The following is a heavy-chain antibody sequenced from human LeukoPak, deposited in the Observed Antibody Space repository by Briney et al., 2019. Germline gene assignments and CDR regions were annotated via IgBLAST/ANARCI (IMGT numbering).Heavy chain of an antibody. CDR3: ARDAAVDAFDI. CDR1: GGSISTYY. CDR2: IDYSGST. Sequence: SETLSLTCTVSGGSISTYYWSWIRQPPGKGLEWIGYIDYSGSTNYNPSLKSRVTISVDTSKNQFSLELSSVTAADTAVYYCARDAAVDAFDIWGQGTMVTVSS. J-gene: IGHJ3*02. V-gene: IGHV4-59*12.